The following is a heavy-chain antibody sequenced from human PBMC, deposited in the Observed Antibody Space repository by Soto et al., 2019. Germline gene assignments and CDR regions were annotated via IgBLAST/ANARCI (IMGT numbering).Heavy chain of an antibody. V-gene: IGHV1-3*01. D-gene: IGHD2-15*01. CDR1: GYTFTSYA. Sequence: QVQLVQSGAEVKKPGASVKVSCKASGYTFTSYAMHWVRQAPGQRLEWMGWINAGNGNTKYSQKFQGRVTITRDTAGSPAYMGLSSLRSEDTAVYYCARGPGGPDGPGDYWGQGTLVTVSS. CDR2: INAGNGNT. CDR3: ARGPGGPDGPGDY. J-gene: IGHJ4*02.